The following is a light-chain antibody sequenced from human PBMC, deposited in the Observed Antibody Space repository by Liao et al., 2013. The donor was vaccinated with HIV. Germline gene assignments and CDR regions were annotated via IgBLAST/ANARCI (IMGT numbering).Light chain of an antibody. CDR1: KLGDKY. CDR3: QIWDSNTDHYV. CDR2: QDI. V-gene: IGLV3-1*01. J-gene: IGLJ1*01. Sequence: SYELTQPPSVSVSPGQTASITCSGDKLGDKYASWYQQKPGQSPVLVIYQDIQRPSGIPERFSGSNSGNTATLTISRVDAGDEADYYCQIWDSNTDHYVFGPGTEVTVL.